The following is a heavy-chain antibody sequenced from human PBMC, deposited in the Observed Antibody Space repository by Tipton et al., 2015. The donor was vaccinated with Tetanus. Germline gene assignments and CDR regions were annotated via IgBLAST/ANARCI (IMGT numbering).Heavy chain of an antibody. CDR1: GGSFSLYY. Sequence: TLSLTCTVSGGSFSLYYWNWVRQSPGKGLEWIGEISHSGSSSYSPSLKSRVTISVDTSKNQFSLRLASVTAADTAVYFCARANFESSKKGPFDSWGQGILVIVSA. D-gene: IGHD5-24*01. CDR2: ISHSGSS. CDR3: ARANFESSKKGPFDS. V-gene: IGHV4-34*01. J-gene: IGHJ4*02.